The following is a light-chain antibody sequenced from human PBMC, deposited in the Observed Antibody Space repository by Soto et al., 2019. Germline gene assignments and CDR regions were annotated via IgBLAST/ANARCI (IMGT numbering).Light chain of an antibody. V-gene: IGKV3-20*01. CDR3: QQYGSSGT. CDR2: GAS. CDR1: QSVRNNY. J-gene: IGKJ1*01. Sequence: ELVLTQSPGTLSLSPGERATLSCRASQSVRNNYLAWYQQKHGQAPRLLIYGASNSATGIPDRFSGSGSGTDFTLTISIMEPEDFAVYYCQQYGSSGTFGQGTTLEIK.